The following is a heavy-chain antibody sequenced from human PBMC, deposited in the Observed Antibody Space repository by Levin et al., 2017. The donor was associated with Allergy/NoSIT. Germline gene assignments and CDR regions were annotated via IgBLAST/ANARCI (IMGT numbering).Heavy chain of an antibody. CDR1: GFIFEDYA. V-gene: IGHV3-9*01. CDR3: TKYSFRGYSLGYKFEVYGLDG. J-gene: IGHJ6*02. Sequence: PGGSLRLSCEASGFIFEDYAMHWVRQVPGKGLEWVAGISWSSHSLGYADSVKGRFTISRDNAKNSLYLQMYSLRFEDTALYYCTKYSFRGYSLGYKFEVYGLDGWGHGTAVTV. D-gene: IGHD5-18*01. CDR2: ISWSSHSL.